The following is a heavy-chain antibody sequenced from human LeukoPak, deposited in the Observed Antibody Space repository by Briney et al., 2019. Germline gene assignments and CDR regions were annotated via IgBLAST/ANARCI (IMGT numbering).Heavy chain of an antibody. Sequence: SETLSLTCAVSGGSISSSNWWSWVRQPPGKGREWIGEIYHSGSTNYNPSLKSRVTISVDKSKNQFSLKLSSVTAADTAVYYCATVTVVVPAAIRYFDLWGRGTLVTVSS. CDR1: GGSISSSNW. D-gene: IGHD2-2*01. CDR3: ATVTVVVPAAIRYFDL. V-gene: IGHV4-4*02. CDR2: IYHSGST. J-gene: IGHJ2*01.